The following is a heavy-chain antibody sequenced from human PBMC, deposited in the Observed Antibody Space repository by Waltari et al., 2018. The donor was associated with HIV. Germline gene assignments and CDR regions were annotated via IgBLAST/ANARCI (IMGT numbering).Heavy chain of an antibody. CDR2: IYYSGST. CDR1: GGSISSSSYY. CDR3: ASLNPLYSSSWYPFDY. J-gene: IGHJ4*02. Sequence: QLQLQESGPGLVKPSETLSLTCTVSGGSISSSSYYWGWIRQPPGKGLEWIGSIYYSGSTYYNPSLKSRVTISVDTSKNQFSLKLSSVTAADTAVYYCASLNPLYSSSWYPFDYWGQGTLVTVSS. D-gene: IGHD6-13*01. V-gene: IGHV4-39*01.